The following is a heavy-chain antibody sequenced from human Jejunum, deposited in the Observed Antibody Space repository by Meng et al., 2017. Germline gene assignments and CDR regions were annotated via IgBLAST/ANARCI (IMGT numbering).Heavy chain of an antibody. CDR2: INTNTGNS. CDR1: GYIFTKHA. J-gene: IGHJ4*02. D-gene: IGHD5-12*01. CDR3: AKTGYSGYDLDY. Sequence: GQLGGCGAGVKEAGASVKGSWKASGYIFTKHAMNWVRQAPGQGLEWMGWINTNTGNSNYAQGFTGRFVFSVDTSVSTAYLQINNLRAEDTAVYYCAKTGYSGYDLDYWGQGTLVTVSS. V-gene: IGHV7-4-1*02.